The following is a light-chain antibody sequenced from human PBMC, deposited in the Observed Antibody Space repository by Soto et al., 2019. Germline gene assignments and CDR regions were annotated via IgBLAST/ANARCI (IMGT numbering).Light chain of an antibody. V-gene: IGKV1-5*01. J-gene: IGKJ1*01. CDR3: QQYNNPST. CDR1: QRIGSW. Sequence: DIQMTQSPSTLSASVGDRVTITCRASQRIGSWLAWYQQKPGKAPNLLIYDASSLESGVPSRFSGSGSGTDFTLTISSLQSEDFAVYYCQQYNNPSTFGQGTKVDIK. CDR2: DAS.